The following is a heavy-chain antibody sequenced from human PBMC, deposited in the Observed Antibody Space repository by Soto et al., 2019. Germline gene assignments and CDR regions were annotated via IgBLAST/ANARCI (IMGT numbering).Heavy chain of an antibody. V-gene: IGHV5-51*01. D-gene: IGHD3-22*01. J-gene: IGHJ3*02. CDR1: VSTFSDTW. Sequence: GESLKISCEASVSTFSDTWIAWVRQLPGKGLEWMGIIYPADSDIRYSPSFQGHVTISAEKSLSAAYLHWSVLKASDTAIYYCSRGAYYDSSGLVADIWAPGTSVTVSS. CDR2: IYPADSDI. CDR3: SRGAYYDSSGLVADI.